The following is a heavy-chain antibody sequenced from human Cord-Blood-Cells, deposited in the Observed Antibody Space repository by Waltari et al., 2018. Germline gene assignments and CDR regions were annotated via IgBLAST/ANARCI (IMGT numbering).Heavy chain of an antibody. J-gene: IGHJ3*02. V-gene: IGHV4-34*01. CDR2: INHSGST. CDR3: ARGYSSSWYKAVDI. Sequence: QVQLQQWGAGLLKPSETLSLTCAVYGGSFSGYYWSWIRQPPGKGLEWIGEINHSGSTNYNTALKSRVTISVDTSKTQFSLKLSSVTAADTAVYYCARGYSSSWYKAVDIWGQGTMVTVSS. D-gene: IGHD6-13*01. CDR1: GGSFSGYY.